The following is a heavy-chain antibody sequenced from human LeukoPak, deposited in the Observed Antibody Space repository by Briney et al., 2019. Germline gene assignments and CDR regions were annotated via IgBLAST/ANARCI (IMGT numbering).Heavy chain of an antibody. J-gene: IGHJ2*01. CDR1: GGSFSGYY. Sequence: PSETLSLTCAVYGGSFSGYYWSWIRQPPGKGLEWIGEINHSGSTNYNPSLKSRVTISVDTSKNQFSLKLSSVTAADTAMYYCARVQGYCSATSCSFPWYFDLWGRGTLVTVSS. CDR2: INHSGST. D-gene: IGHD2-2*01. V-gene: IGHV4-34*01. CDR3: ARVQGYCSATSCSFPWYFDL.